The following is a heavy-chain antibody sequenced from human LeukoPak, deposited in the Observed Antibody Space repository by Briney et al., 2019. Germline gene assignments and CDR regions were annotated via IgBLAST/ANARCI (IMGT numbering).Heavy chain of an antibody. CDR1: GFTVSSNY. V-gene: IGHV3-23*01. CDR2: ISGSDGST. Sequence: GGSLRLSCAASGFTVSSNYMSWVRQAPGKGLEWVSTISGSDGSTYYTDSVKGRFTISGDNSKNTLYLQMNSLRAEDTAIYYCAGVDWSVWGQGTLVTVSS. J-gene: IGHJ4*02. CDR3: AGVDWSV. D-gene: IGHD3/OR15-3a*01.